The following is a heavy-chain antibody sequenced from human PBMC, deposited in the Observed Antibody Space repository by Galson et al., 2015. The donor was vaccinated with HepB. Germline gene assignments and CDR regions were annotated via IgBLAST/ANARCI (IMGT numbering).Heavy chain of an antibody. CDR1: GFTFSDDY. CDR3: ARARGSGPGAHFDY. Sequence: SLRLSCAASGFTFSDDYMSWIRQAPGKGLEWVSYISDSGSHTNLADSVKGRFTISRNNAKKSLYLQMNSLRAEDTAVYSCARARGSGPGAHFDYWGQGTVVTVSS. CDR2: ISDSGSHT. V-gene: IGHV3-11*05. D-gene: IGHD6-25*01. J-gene: IGHJ4*02.